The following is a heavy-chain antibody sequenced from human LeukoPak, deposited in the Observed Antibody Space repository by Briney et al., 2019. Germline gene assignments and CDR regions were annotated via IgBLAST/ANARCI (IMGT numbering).Heavy chain of an antibody. Sequence: PGGSLRLSCAASGFTFSSHGMHWVRQAPGKGLEWVAFIRYDESNKYYADSVKGRFTISRDNSKNTLYLQMNSLRAEDTAVYYCAKSPYYDILTDYSNWFDPWGQGTLVTVSS. CDR2: IRYDESNK. D-gene: IGHD3-9*01. V-gene: IGHV3-30*02. CDR3: AKSPYYDILTDYSNWFDP. CDR1: GFTFSSHG. J-gene: IGHJ5*02.